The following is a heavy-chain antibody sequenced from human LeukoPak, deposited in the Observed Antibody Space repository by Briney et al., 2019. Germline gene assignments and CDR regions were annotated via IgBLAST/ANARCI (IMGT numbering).Heavy chain of an antibody. Sequence: PGRSLRLSCAASGFTFSGYWMHWVRQAPGKGLVWVSRINSDGYSITYADSVRGRFTISRDNAKNTLYLQMNSLIAEDTAVYFCTRAEYSSGFDSWGQGTLVTVSS. D-gene: IGHD6-19*01. CDR3: TRAEYSSGFDS. V-gene: IGHV3-74*03. CDR2: INSDGYSI. CDR1: GFTFSGYW. J-gene: IGHJ5*01.